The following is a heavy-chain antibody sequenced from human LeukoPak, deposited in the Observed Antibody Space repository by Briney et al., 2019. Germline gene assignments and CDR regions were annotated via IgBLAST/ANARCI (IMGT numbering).Heavy chain of an antibody. CDR3: ARLVGTAMATDY. CDR2: IYYSGST. J-gene: IGHJ4*02. V-gene: IGHV4-39*01. D-gene: IGHD5-18*01. Sequence: PSETLSLTCTVSGGSISSSSYYWGWIRQPPGKGLEWIGSIYYSGSTYYNPSLKSRVTISVDTSKNQFSLKLSSVTAADTAVYYCARLVGTAMATDYWGQGTLVTVSS. CDR1: GGSISSSSYY.